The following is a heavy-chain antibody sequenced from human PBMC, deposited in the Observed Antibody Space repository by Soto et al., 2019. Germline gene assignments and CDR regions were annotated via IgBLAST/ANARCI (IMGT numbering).Heavy chain of an antibody. J-gene: IGHJ4*02. CDR1: GGTFSNYA. Sequence: QVQLVQSGAEVKKPGSSVKISCYISGGTFSNYAINWVRQAPGQGLEWMGGITPVLDSRDNEPKFQDRVTITADESTSAVTLELSSLTPEDTAIYYCARGNAGRVRYYFDYWGQGTLVSVSS. D-gene: IGHD3-10*01. CDR2: ITPVLDSR. CDR3: ARGNAGRVRYYFDY. V-gene: IGHV1-69*01.